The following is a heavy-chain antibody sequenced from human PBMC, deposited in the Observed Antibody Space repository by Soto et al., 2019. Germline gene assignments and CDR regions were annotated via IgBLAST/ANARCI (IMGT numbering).Heavy chain of an antibody. V-gene: IGHV3-33*01. Sequence: PGGSLRLSCAASGFTFSSYGMHWVRQAPGKGLEWVAVIWYDGINKYYADSVKGRFTISRDNSKNTLYLQMNSLRSDDTAVYYCARDGRGSGSYRPYYYGMDVWGQGTTVTVSS. D-gene: IGHD3-10*01. J-gene: IGHJ6*02. CDR1: GFTFSSYG. CDR2: IWYDGINK. CDR3: ARDGRGSGSYRPYYYGMDV.